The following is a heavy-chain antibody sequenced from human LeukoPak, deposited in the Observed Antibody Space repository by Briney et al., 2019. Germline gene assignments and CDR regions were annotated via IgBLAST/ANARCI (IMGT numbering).Heavy chain of an antibody. CDR2: ISPSTTHT. V-gene: IGHV3-11*05. J-gene: IGHJ5*02. CDR1: GFTFSDYY. CDR3: ARGGHGAADQ. D-gene: IGHD1-26*01. Sequence: GGSLRLSRAASGFTFSDYYMSWSRQAPGKGLEWLSYISPSTTHTSYADSVKGRFTISRDNAKNLLFLQVNSLRAEDTAVYYCARGGHGAADQWGQGTLVTVSS.